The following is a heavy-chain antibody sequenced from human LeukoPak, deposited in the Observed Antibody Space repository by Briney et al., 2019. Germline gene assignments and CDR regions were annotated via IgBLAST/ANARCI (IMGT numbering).Heavy chain of an antibody. V-gene: IGHV3-11*01. D-gene: IGHD6-13*01. Sequence: GGPLRLSSAASGLAVSYYYMTWIGPATGKGREWITYSNRSGSSIYYTDSLKGRFTISREDTRNTLYLQMNSLRVEDTAVYYCARGSRRQLSYFDFWGQGSLVTVSS. CDR2: SNRSGSSI. CDR1: GLAVSYYY. CDR3: ARGSRRQLSYFDF. J-gene: IGHJ4*02.